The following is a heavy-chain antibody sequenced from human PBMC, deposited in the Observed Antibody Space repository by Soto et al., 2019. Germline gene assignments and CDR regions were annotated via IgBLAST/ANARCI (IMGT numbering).Heavy chain of an antibody. J-gene: IGHJ4*02. CDR3: ARAVYTHGSSYFDY. D-gene: IGHD1-1*01. CDR2: ISTAKGYT. CDR1: GYTFTTYG. Sequence: QVQLVQSAAEVKKPGASVKVSCKASGYTFTTYGLSWVRQAPGQGLVWMGWISTAKGYTNYAQKVQGRVTMTTDASTSTAYMELRSLRSDDTAVFYCARAVYTHGSSYFDYWGQGTLLTVSS. V-gene: IGHV1-18*04.